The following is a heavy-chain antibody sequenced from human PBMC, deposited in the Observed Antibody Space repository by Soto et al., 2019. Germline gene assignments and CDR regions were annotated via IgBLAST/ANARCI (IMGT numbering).Heavy chain of an antibody. CDR2: INGDGSSA. CDR3: VRSMTTLTIDWLDP. J-gene: IGHJ5*02. V-gene: IGHV3-74*01. CDR1: GFTFSDYW. Sequence: EVQLVESGGGLVQPGGSLRLSCAASGFTFSDYWMHWVRQVPGKGLVWLSRINGDGSSANYADYVRGRFTISRDNDNNTLNLQMNSLRAEDTAVYYCVRSMTTLTIDWLDPWGQGTQVTVFS. D-gene: IGHD4-17*01.